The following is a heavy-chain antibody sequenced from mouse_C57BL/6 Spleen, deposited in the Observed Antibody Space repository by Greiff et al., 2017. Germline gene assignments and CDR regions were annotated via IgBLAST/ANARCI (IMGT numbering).Heavy chain of an antibody. CDR1: GYTFTSYG. V-gene: IGHV1-81*01. CDR2: IYPRSGNT. Sequence: VQLVESGAELARPGASVKLSCKASGYTFTSYGISGVKQRTGQGLEWIGEIYPRSGNTYYNEKFKGKATLTADKSSSTAYMELRSLTSEDSAVYFCARRSSGYQIDYWGQGTTLTVSS. CDR3: ARRSSGYQIDY. D-gene: IGHD3-2*02. J-gene: IGHJ2*01.